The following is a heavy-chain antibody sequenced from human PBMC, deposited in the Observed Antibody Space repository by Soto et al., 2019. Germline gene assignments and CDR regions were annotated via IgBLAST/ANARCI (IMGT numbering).Heavy chain of an antibody. CDR1: GFTFSDHY. CDR2: TRNKANSYTT. D-gene: IGHD1-26*01. CDR3: ARGLIVGATTAFDI. Sequence: GESLKISCAASGFTFSDHYMDWVRQAPGKGLEWVGRTRNKANSYTTEYAASVKGRFTISRDDSKNSLYLQMNSLKTEDTAVYYCARGLIVGATTAFDIWGQGTMVTVSS. J-gene: IGHJ3*02. V-gene: IGHV3-72*01.